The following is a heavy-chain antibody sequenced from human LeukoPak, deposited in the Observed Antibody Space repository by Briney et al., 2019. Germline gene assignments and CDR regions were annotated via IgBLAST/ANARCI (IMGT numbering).Heavy chain of an antibody. CDR1: GYTLTELS. V-gene: IGHV1-24*01. CDR3: ATDSYYYGSGSYYNPVY. J-gene: IGHJ4*02. CDR2: FDPEDGET. Sequence: GASVKVSCKVSGYTLTELSMPWVRQAPGKGLEWMGGFDPEDGETIYAQKFQGRVTMTEDTSTDTAYMELSSLRSEDTAVYYCATDSYYYGSGSYYNPVYWGQGTLVTVSS. D-gene: IGHD3-10*01.